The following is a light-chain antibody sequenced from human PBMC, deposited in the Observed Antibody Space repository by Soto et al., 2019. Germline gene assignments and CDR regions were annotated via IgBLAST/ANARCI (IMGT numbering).Light chain of an antibody. V-gene: IGKV1-39*01. J-gene: IGKJ2*01. Sequence: DIQMTQSPSSLSASVGDRVTITCRASQSISNSLNWYQQKPGKAPKLLIYAASNLQSGVPSRFTGSGSGTDFTLTVSSLQHEDFATYYCQQNSITPVTFGQGSKLE. CDR2: AAS. CDR1: QSISNS. CDR3: QQNSITPVT.